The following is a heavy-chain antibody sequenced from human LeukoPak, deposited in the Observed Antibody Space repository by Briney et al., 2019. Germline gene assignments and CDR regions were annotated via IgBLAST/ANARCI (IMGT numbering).Heavy chain of an antibody. CDR3: ARRGSIFKTLARYYFDY. V-gene: IGHV5-51*01. D-gene: IGHD3-9*01. J-gene: IGHJ4*02. CDR1: GYSFTSYW. CDR2: IYPGDSDT. Sequence: GESLKISCKGSGYSFTSYWIGWVRQMPGKGLEWMGIIYPGDSDTRYSPSFQGQVTISADKSISTAYLQWSSLKASDTAMYYCARRGSIFKTLARYYFDYWGQGTLVTVSS.